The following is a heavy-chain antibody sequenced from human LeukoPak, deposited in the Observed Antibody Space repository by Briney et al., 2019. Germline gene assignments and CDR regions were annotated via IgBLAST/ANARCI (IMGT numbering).Heavy chain of an antibody. CDR3: ARGRVGFGESMTHIDY. D-gene: IGHD3-10*01. V-gene: IGHV4-61*02. J-gene: IGHJ4*02. Sequence: PSETLSLTCTVSGGSISSGSYYWSWIRQPAGKGLEWIGRIYTSGSTNYNPSLKSRVTLSLDTSKNQFSLKLSSVTAADTAVYYCARGRVGFGESMTHIDYWGQGTLVTVSS. CDR2: IYTSGST. CDR1: GGSISSGSYY.